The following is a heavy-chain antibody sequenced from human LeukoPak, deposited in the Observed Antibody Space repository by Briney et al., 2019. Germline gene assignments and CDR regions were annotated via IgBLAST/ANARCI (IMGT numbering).Heavy chain of an antibody. V-gene: IGHV3-48*01. Sequence: GGSLRLSCAASGFTFSSYSMNWVRQAPGKGLEWVSYISSSSSTIYYADSVKGRFTISRDNAKNSLYLQMNSLRAEDTAVYYCAKAEGDDSFDIWGQGTLVTISS. CDR3: AKAEGDDSFDI. CDR2: ISSSSSTI. CDR1: GFTFSSYS. D-gene: IGHD3-16*01. J-gene: IGHJ3*02.